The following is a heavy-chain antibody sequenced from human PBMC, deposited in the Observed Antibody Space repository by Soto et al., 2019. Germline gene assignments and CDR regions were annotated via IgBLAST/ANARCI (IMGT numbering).Heavy chain of an antibody. D-gene: IGHD6-13*01. CDR2: IIPIFGTA. J-gene: IGHJ6*02. Sequence: QVQRVQSGAEVKKPGSSVKVSCKASGGTFSSYAISWVRQAPGQGLEWMGGIIPIFGTANYAQKFQGRVTITADKSKSTEYMEMSSLRSEDTAVYSCASGAVLGRWYLRTNYYSMDVWGQGTTVTVS. CDR1: GGTFSSYA. V-gene: IGHV1-69*06. CDR3: ASGAVLGRWYLRTNYYSMDV.